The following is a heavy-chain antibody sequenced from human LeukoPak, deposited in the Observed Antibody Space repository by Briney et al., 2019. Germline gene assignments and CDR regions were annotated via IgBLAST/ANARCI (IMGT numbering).Heavy chain of an antibody. V-gene: IGHV1-69*13. CDR2: IIPIFGTA. CDR1: GGTFSSYA. Sequence: SVKVSCKASGGTFSSYAISWVRQAPGQGLEWMGGIIPIFGTANYAQRFQGRVTITADESTSTAYMELSSLRSEDTAVYYCARDLGSGSYSNDYWGQGTLVTVSS. J-gene: IGHJ4*02. CDR3: ARDLGSGSYSNDY. D-gene: IGHD3-10*01.